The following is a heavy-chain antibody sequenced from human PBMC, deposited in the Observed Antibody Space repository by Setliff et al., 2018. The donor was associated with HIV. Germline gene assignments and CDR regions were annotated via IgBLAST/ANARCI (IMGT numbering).Heavy chain of an antibody. CDR2: IYPGDSDT. CDR3: ARHTRQLEFLEWLSPHYYHYYYMDV. V-gene: IGHV5-51*01. CDR1: GFNFNTDW. D-gene: IGHD3-3*01. J-gene: IGHJ6*03. Sequence: HGESLKISCQGSGFNFNTDWIGWVRQMPGKGLEWMGIIYPGDSDTTYSPSFQGQVTISADKSISTAYLQWSSLKASDTAMYYCARHTRQLEFLEWLSPHYYHYYYMDVWGQGTTVTVSS.